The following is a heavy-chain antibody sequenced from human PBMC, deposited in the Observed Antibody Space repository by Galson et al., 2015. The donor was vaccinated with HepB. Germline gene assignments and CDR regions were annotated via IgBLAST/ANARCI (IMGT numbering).Heavy chain of an antibody. D-gene: IGHD2-15*01. CDR2: IYPGDSDT. J-gene: IGHJ3*02. CDR3: ARQPDIVVVVAAMEAFDI. Sequence: QSGAEVKKPGESLKISCKGSGYSFTSYWIGWVRQMPGKGLEWMGIIYPGDSDTRYSPSFQGQVTISADKSISTAYLQWSSLKASDTAMYYCARQPDIVVVVAAMEAFDIWGQGTMVTVSS. V-gene: IGHV5-51*01. CDR1: GYSFTSYW.